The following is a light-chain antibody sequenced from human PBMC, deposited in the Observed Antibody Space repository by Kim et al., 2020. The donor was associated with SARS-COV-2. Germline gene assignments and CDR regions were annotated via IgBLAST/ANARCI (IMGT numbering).Light chain of an antibody. CDR3: QSHASSLNLWV. J-gene: IGLJ3*02. CDR1: STNIGAGYD. Sequence: QSVLTQPPSVSGAPGQRVTISCTGISTNIGAGYDVHWYQQHPGTAPKLLIYAHTNRPSGVTDRFSGSKSGTSASLAIAGLQGEDEADYFCQSHASSLNLWVFGGGTKLTVL. V-gene: IGLV1-40*01. CDR2: AHT.